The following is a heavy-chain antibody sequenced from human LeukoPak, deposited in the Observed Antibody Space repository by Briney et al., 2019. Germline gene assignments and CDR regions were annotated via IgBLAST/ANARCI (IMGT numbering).Heavy chain of an antibody. J-gene: IGHJ4*02. CDR3: AKDLGDIVVVPAAMAY. V-gene: IGHV3-23*01. Sequence: GGSLRLSRAASAFTFSSYAMSWVRQAPGKGLEWVSAISGSGGSTYYADSVKGRFTISRDNSKNTLYLQMNSLRAEDTAVYYCAKDLGDIVVVPAAMAYWGQGTLVTVSS. D-gene: IGHD2-2*01. CDR1: AFTFSSYA. CDR2: ISGSGGST.